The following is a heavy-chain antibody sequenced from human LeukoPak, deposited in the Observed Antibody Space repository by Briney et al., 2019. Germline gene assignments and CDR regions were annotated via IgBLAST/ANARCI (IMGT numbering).Heavy chain of an antibody. V-gene: IGHV7-4-1*02. CDR1: GYTFTGYY. CDR3: ARGQLGSRGAFDI. Sequence: GASVKVSCKASGYTFTGYYMHWVRQAPGQGLEWMGWINTNTGNPTYAQGFTGRFVFSLDTSVSTAYLQISSLKAEDTAVYYCARGQLGSRGAFDIWGQGTMVTVSS. CDR2: INTNTGNP. D-gene: IGHD7-27*01. J-gene: IGHJ3*02.